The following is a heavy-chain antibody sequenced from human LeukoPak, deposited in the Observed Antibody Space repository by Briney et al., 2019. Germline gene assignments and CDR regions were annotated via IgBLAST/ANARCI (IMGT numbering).Heavy chain of an antibody. CDR1: GGSISSYY. J-gene: IGHJ6*02. D-gene: IGHD3-9*01. CDR3: ARVDGTVLTGYYKGYYYYAMDV. V-gene: IGHV4-59*01. Sequence: SETLSLTCTVSGGSISSYYWSWIRQPPGKGLEWIGYIYYSGSNHYNPSLKSRVTISVDTSKNQFSLMLTSVTAADTAVYYCARVDGTVLTGYYKGYYYYAMDVWGQGTTVTVSS. CDR2: IYYSGSN.